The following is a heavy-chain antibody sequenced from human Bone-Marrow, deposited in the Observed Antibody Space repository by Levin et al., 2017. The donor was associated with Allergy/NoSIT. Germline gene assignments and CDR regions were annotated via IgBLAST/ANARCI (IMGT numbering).Heavy chain of an antibody. CDR1: GFTFTSYA. CDR2: ISVDGSTT. V-gene: IGHV3-23*01. Sequence: PAASVKVSCAASGFTFTSYAMSWVRQAPGRGLEWVSAISVDGSTTYYADSVKGRFTISRDNSKGTLSLQMNTLRAEDTAVYYCSKADSSNSRSGFDLWGQGTLVTVSS. J-gene: IGHJ5*02. CDR3: SKADSSNSRSGFDL. D-gene: IGHD5-18*01.